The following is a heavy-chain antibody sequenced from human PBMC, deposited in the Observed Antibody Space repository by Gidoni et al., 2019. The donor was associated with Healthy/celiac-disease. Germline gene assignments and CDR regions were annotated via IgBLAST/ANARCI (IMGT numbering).Heavy chain of an antibody. V-gene: IGHV3-7*01. CDR3: ARGGVRGVRSAFDI. J-gene: IGHJ3*02. CDR2: IKQDGSEK. CDR1: GFTFSSYW. D-gene: IGHD3-10*01. Sequence: EVQLVESGGGLVQPGGSLRLSCAASGFTFSSYWMSWVRQAPGKGLEWVANIKQDGSEKYYVDSVKGRFTISRDNAKNSLYLQMNSLRAEDTAVYYCARGGVRGVRSAFDIWGQGTMVTVSS.